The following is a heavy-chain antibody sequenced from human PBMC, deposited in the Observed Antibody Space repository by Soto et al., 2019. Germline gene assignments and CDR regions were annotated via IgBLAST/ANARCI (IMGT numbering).Heavy chain of an antibody. CDR1: GYTFTSYG. J-gene: IGHJ3*02. V-gene: IGHV1-18*01. Sequence: ASVKVSCKASGYTFTSYGISWVRQALGQGLEWMGWISAYNGNTNYAQKLQGRVTMTTDTSTSTAYMELRSLRSDDTAVYYCATLYSSSWYGHDAFDIWGQGTMVTVSS. CDR3: ATLYSSSWYGHDAFDI. D-gene: IGHD6-13*01. CDR2: ISAYNGNT.